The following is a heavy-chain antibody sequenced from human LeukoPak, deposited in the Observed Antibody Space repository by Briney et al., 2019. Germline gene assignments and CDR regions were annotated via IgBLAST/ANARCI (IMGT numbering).Heavy chain of an antibody. CDR1: GYSIDSPYY. CDR2: SYHTGST. D-gene: IGHD6-19*01. J-gene: IGHJ4*02. V-gene: IGHV4-38-2*02. CDR3: ARPDSSGWSYFDY. Sequence: SETLSLTCSVSGYSIDSPYYWAWIRQPPGKGLEWIGSSYHTGSTNYNPSLKSRVTISVDTSKNQFSLKLSSVTAADTAVYYCARPDSSGWSYFDYWGEGTLVTVSS.